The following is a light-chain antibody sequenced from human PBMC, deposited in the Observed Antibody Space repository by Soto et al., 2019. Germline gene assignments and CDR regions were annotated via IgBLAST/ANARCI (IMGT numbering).Light chain of an antibody. V-gene: IGKV1-8*01. CDR1: PGISSS. Sequence: AIRMTQSPSSLSASTGDRVTITCRASPGISSSLAWYQQKPGKAPKLLIYAASTLQSGVPSRFSGSGSGTDFTLTISCLQSEDFATYYYQQYYSYPLTFGGGTKVEIK. CDR3: QQYYSYPLT. J-gene: IGKJ4*01. CDR2: AAS.